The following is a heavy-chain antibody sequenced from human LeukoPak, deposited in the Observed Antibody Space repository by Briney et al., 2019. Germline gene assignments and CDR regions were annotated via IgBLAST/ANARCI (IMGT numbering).Heavy chain of an antibody. J-gene: IGHJ6*03. D-gene: IGHD6-13*01. Sequence: GGSLRLSCAASGFTFSSYWMHRVRQAPGKGLVWVSRINSDGSSTSYADSVKGRFTISRDNAKNTLYLQMNSLRAEDTAVYYCARGDGYQQEYYYYYMDVWGKGTTVTVSS. CDR2: INSDGSST. CDR1: GFTFSSYW. CDR3: ARGDGYQQEYYYYYMDV. V-gene: IGHV3-74*01.